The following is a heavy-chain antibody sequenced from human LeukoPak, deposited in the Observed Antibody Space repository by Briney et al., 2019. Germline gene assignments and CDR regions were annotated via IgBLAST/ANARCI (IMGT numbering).Heavy chain of an antibody. D-gene: IGHD5-18*01. CDR3: ARAGRYSYTELGY. Sequence: GGSLTLSCAASGFTFSSYWVHWVRQAPGKGLVWVSRINGDGSTTSYADSVMGRFTISRDNAKNTLFLQMNSLRAEDTAVYYCARAGRYSYTELGYWGQGTLVTVSS. V-gene: IGHV3-74*01. CDR1: GFTFSSYW. CDR2: INGDGSTT. J-gene: IGHJ4*02.